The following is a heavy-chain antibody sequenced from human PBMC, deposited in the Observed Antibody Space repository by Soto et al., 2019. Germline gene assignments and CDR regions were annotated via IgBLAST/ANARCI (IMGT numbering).Heavy chain of an antibody. J-gene: IGHJ4*02. CDR1: GGSISSGGYY. D-gene: IGHD3-22*01. Sequence: QVQLQESGPGLVKPSQTLSLTCTVSGGSISSGGYYWFWIRQRPGKGLEWLGYIYYSGSTDYNSTPRSPVTISVDTTKNPFSLELSYVPAADTAVYYSATVWDSSGPNFDYWGQGTLVTVSS. V-gene: IGHV4-31*01. CDR2: IYYSGST. CDR3: ATVWDSSGPNFDY.